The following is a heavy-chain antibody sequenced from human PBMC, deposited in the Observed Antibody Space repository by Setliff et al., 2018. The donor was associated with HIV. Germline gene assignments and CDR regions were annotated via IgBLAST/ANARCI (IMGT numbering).Heavy chain of an antibody. CDR2: ISYDGNYK. CDR3: AKDPRAAVATICDY. D-gene: IGHD5-12*01. V-gene: IGHV3-30*04. Sequence: PGGSLRLSCAVSGFTFSNYAMHWVRQASGKGLEWVAVISYDGNYKYYSDSVKGRFTISRDNSKNTLYLQMDSLRPKDTAAYYCAKDPRAAVATICDYWGQGTLVTVSS. CDR1: GFTFSNYA. J-gene: IGHJ4*02.